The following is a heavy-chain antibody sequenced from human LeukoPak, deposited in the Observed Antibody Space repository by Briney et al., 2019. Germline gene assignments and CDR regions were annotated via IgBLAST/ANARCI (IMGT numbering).Heavy chain of an antibody. J-gene: IGHJ4*02. CDR3: ARHGVDSGSYHLDY. D-gene: IGHD1-26*01. V-gene: IGHV5-51*01. CDR2: IYPGDSDT. CDR1: GYXFTSYW. Sequence: GESLKISCKGSGYXFTSYWICWVRQMPGKGLEWMGIIYPGDSDTRYSPSFQGQVTISADKSISTACLQWSSLKASDTAMYYCARHGVDSGSYHLDYWGQGTLVTVSS.